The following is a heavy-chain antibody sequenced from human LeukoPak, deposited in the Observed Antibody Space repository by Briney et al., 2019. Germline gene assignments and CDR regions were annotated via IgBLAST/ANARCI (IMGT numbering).Heavy chain of an antibody. V-gene: IGHV3-73*01. CDR1: GFTFSGSA. D-gene: IGHD3-22*01. CDR2: IRSKANSYAT. CDR3: ARGLVGYYDSSGYYMDV. Sequence: GGSLKLSCAASGFTFSGSAMHWVRQASGKGLEWVGRIRSKANSYATAYAASVKGRFTISRDDSKSTAYLQMNSLKTEDTAVYYCARGLVGYYDSSGYYMDVWGKGTTVTVSS. J-gene: IGHJ6*03.